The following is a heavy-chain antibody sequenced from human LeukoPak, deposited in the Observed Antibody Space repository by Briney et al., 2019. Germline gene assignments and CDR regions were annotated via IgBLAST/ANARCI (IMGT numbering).Heavy chain of an antibody. CDR3: AGGPARRGLFDY. J-gene: IGHJ4*02. CDR1: GGSISSGSYY. V-gene: IGHV4-61*02. D-gene: IGHD3-16*01. Sequence: PSQTLSLTCTVSGGSISSGSYYWSWIRQPAGKGLEWIGRIYTSGSTNYNPSLKSRVTISVDTSKNQFSLKLSSVTAADTAVYYCAGGPARRGLFDYWGQGTLGTVSS. CDR2: IYTSGST.